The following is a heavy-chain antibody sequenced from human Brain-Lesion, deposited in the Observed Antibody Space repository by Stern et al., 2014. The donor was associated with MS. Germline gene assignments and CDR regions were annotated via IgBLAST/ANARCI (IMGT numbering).Heavy chain of an antibody. D-gene: IGHD3-16*01. J-gene: IGHJ4*02. Sequence: VQLVESGPVVKKPGSSVRVSCEASGVNFSSRRISWVRQAPGHGLEWMGSIILLLSTTDYAQKFQGRLAITADESTRTAYMELSGLRLKDTAIYYCATDGEQTLGLADDWGQGTLVTVAS. V-gene: IGHV1-69*11. CDR2: IILLLSTT. CDR1: GVNFSSRR. CDR3: ATDGEQTLGLADD.